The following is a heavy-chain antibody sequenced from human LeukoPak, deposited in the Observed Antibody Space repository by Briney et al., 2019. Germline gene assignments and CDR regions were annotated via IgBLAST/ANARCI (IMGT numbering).Heavy chain of an antibody. J-gene: IGHJ4*02. CDR3: TRESGAFSPFGS. V-gene: IGHV4-4*02. Sequence: PSGTLSLTCGVSGGSIITTNWWSLVRQPPGKGLEWIGEVHLNGATNYNPSLESRVSMSIDKSKNQLSLKLSSVTAADTATYYCTRESGAFSPFGSWGQGTLVTVSS. CDR2: VHLNGAT. D-gene: IGHD1-26*01. CDR1: GGSIITTNW.